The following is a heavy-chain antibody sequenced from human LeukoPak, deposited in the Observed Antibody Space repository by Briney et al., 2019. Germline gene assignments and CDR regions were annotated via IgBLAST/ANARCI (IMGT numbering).Heavy chain of an antibody. D-gene: IGHD3-10*01. V-gene: IGHV4-59*08. Sequence: PSETLSLTCTVSGGSISTDYWSWIRQPPGKGLDWIGYVSFGGGTNYNPSLKSRVITSADTSKNQFSLKLSSVTAADTAVYYCASINRGFGSGSYYIGRWGQGTLVTVSS. CDR2: VSFGGGT. CDR1: GGSISTDY. J-gene: IGHJ4*02. CDR3: ASINRGFGSGSYYIGR.